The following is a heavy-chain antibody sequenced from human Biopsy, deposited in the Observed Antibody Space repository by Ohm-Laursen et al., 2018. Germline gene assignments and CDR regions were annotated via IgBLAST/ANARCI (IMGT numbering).Heavy chain of an antibody. D-gene: IGHD3-22*01. CDR3: AREPPSYTDDGSGISDGFDI. CDR1: GGPFSCYY. V-gene: IGHV4-59*01. J-gene: IGHJ3*02. CDR2: IYITGST. Sequence: SDTLSLTCTVSGGPFSCYYWNWIRQPPVKGLDWLGYIYITGSTIYNPSIMIRVIMSVYTSKTQFPLSLSSVTAAVRAVYYRAREPPSYTDDGSGISDGFDIWGQGTMVTVSS.